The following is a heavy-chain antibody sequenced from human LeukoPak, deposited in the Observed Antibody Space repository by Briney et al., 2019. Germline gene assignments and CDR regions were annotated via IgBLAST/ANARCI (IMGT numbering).Heavy chain of an antibody. CDR3: ARVAKDSSGYYPDEYFDY. J-gene: IGHJ4*02. V-gene: IGHV1-69*13. CDR1: GYTFTSYA. CDR2: IIPIFGTA. Sequence: ASVKVSCKASGYTFTSYAMHWVRQAPGQGLEWMGGIIPIFGTANYAQKFQGRVTITADESTSTAYMELSSLRSEDTAVYYCARVAKDSSGYYPDEYFDYWGQGTLVTVSS. D-gene: IGHD3-22*01.